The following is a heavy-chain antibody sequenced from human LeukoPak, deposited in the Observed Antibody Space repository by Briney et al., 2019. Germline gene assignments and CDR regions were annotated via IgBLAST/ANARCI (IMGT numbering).Heavy chain of an antibody. Sequence: PSETLSLTCTVSGGSISSGDSYWSWIRQPPGKGLEWIGYIYYSGSTYYNPFLKSRVTISVDTSKNQFSLKLSSVTAADTAVYYCARAYYGSGSPGGNFDYWGQGTLVTVSS. CDR3: ARAYYGSGSPGGNFDY. CDR2: IYYSGST. J-gene: IGHJ4*02. CDR1: GGSISSGDSY. V-gene: IGHV4-30-4*01. D-gene: IGHD3-10*01.